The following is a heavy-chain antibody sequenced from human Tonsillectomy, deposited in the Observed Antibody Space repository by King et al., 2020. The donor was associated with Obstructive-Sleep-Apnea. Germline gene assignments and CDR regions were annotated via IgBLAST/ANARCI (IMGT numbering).Heavy chain of an antibody. CDR1: GGSFSGYY. CDR3: ARGRYCSGGSCSVAFDY. D-gene: IGHD2-15*01. CDR2: INHSGST. V-gene: IGHV4-34*01. J-gene: IGHJ4*02. Sequence: VQLQQWGAGLLKPSETLPLTCAVYGGSFSGYYWSWIRQPPGKGLEWIGEINHSGSTNYNPSLKSRVTISVDTSKNQFSLKLSSVTAADTAVYYCARGRYCSGGSCSVAFDYWGQGTLVTVSS.